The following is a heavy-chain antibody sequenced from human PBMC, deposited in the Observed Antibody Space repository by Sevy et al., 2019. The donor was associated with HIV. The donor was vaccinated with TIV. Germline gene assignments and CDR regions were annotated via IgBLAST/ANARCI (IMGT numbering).Heavy chain of an antibody. D-gene: IGHD6-13*01. CDR1: GFTFSSYA. V-gene: IGHV3-23*01. Sequence: GGSLRLSCAASGFTFSSYAMSWVRQAPGKGLEWVSAISGSGGSTYYADSVKGRFTISRDNSKNTLYQQMNSLRAEDTAVYYCAKVVAAAPRAYFDYWGQGTLVTVSS. CDR3: AKVVAAAPRAYFDY. CDR2: ISGSGGST. J-gene: IGHJ4*02.